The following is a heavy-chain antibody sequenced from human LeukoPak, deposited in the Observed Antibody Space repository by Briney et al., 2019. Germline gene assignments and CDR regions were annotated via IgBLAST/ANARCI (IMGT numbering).Heavy chain of an antibody. CDR3: AKGYDTRH. J-gene: IGHJ1*01. CDR1: GFTFSTYG. V-gene: IGHV3-30*02. CDR2: IRLDGVTT. D-gene: IGHD3-9*01. Sequence: GGSLRLSCAASGFTFSTYGMHWVRQAPGRGLEWVAFIRLDGVTTYHADSVKGRFTISRDNSKNTLYLQMNSLRTEDTAMYYCAKGYDTRHWGQGTLVIVSS.